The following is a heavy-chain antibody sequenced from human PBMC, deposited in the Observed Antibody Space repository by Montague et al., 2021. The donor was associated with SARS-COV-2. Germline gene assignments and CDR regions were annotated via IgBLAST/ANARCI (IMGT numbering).Heavy chain of an antibody. D-gene: IGHD3-22*01. CDR2: ISYDGSKK. CDR3: ARDGSGYASNYFYVMDV. CDR1: GFTFNTYT. Sequence: SLRLSCAASGFTFNTYTMHWVRQAPGKGLQWVAVISYDGSKKYYIDSVKGRFTISRDKSRNTLSLQMNSLRSEDSAVYYCARDGSGYASNYFYVMDVWGQGTMVTVSS. J-gene: IGHJ6*02. V-gene: IGHV3-30*04.